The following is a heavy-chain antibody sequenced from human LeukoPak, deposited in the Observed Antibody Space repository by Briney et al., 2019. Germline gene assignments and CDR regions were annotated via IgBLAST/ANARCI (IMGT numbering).Heavy chain of an antibody. V-gene: IGHV1-18*01. J-gene: IGHJ5*02. Sequence: GASVKVSCKASGYTFTSYGISWVRQAPGQGLEWMGWISAYNGNTNYAQKLQGRVTMTTDTSTSTAYMELRSLRSDDTAVYYCARDVPYSSGWTTNWFDPWGQGTLVTVSS. CDR3: ARDVPYSSGWTTNWFDP. D-gene: IGHD6-19*01. CDR2: ISAYNGNT. CDR1: GYTFTSYG.